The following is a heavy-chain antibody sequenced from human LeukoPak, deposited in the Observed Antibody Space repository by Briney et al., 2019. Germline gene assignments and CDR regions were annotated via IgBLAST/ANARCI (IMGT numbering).Heavy chain of an antibody. D-gene: IGHD6-19*01. Sequence: ASVKVSYKASGYTFTSYDINWVRQATGQGLEWMGWMDPNSGNTGYAQKFQGRVTMTRNTSISTAYMELSSLRSEDTAVYYCARVRYSSGWGSFDYWGQGTLVTVSS. CDR3: ARVRYSSGWGSFDY. J-gene: IGHJ4*02. CDR2: MDPNSGNT. CDR1: GYTFTSYD. V-gene: IGHV1-8*01.